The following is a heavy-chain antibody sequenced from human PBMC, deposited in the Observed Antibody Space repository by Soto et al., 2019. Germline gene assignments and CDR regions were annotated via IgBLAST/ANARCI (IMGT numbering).Heavy chain of an antibody. D-gene: IGHD2-2*01. CDR3: AKRKYCTSTTCFDF. CDR2: ISSSSSTI. CDR1: GFTFSSYS. J-gene: IGHJ4*02. V-gene: IGHV3-48*01. Sequence: PGGSLRLSCAASGFTFSSYSMNWVRQAPGKGLEWVSYISSSSSTIYYADSVKGRLTISRDNAKNSLYLQMNSLRAEDTAVYYCAKRKYCTSTTCFDFWGRGTLVTVSS.